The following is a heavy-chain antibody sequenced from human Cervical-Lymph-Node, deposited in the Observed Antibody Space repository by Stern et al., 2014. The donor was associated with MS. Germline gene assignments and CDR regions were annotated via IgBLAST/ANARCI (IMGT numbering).Heavy chain of an antibody. CDR3: ARGYSSGWYAGSDY. CDR2: ISGSTSYT. CDR1: GFSFSDYY. V-gene: IGHV3-11*06. D-gene: IGHD6-19*01. J-gene: IGHJ4*02. Sequence: QVQLVQSGGGLVKPGGSLRLSCAASGFSFSDYYMSWIRQAPGKGLEWVTYISGSTSYTKYADSVKGRFTISRDNTKNSLYLQMNSLSAEDTAVYYCARGYSSGWYAGSDYWGQGFLVTVSS.